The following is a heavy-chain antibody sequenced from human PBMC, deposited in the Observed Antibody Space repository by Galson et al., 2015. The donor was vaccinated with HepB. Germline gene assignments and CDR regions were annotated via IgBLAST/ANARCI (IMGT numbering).Heavy chain of an antibody. CDR2: ISSSSSYI. CDR1: GFTFSSYS. D-gene: IGHD3-3*01. V-gene: IGHV3-21*01. Sequence: SLRLSCAASGFTFSSYSMNWVRQAPGKGLEWVSSISSSSSYIYYADSVKGRFTISRDNAKNSPYLQMNSLRAEGTAVYYCARDQGFWSGYRDAFDIWGQGTMVTVSS. CDR3: ARDQGFWSGYRDAFDI. J-gene: IGHJ3*02.